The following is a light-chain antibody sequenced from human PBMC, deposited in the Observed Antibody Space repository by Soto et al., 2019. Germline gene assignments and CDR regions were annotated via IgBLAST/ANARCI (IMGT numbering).Light chain of an antibody. J-gene: IGKJ3*01. CDR1: QSVSSSY. CDR2: GAS. V-gene: IGKV3-20*01. CDR3: QQYDSSPSFT. Sequence: EIVLTQSPGTLSLSPGERATLSCRASQSVSSSYLAWYQQRPGQAPRLLIYGASGRATGIPDRFSGSGSGTDFTLTISRLEPEDFAVYYCQQYDSSPSFTFGPGTKVDMK.